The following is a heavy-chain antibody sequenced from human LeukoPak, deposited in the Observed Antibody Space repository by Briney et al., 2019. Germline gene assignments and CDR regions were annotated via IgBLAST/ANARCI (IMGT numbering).Heavy chain of an antibody. CDR2: MSTKSGNT. CDR1: GYTFTSYD. J-gene: IGHJ4*02. Sequence: ASVKVSCKASGYTFTSYDINWVWQGTGQGLEWMGWMSTKSGNTGNAQKFQGRVTMTRDTSISTAYMELSSLRSDDTAVYYCARTDGDLDYWGQGTLVTVSS. D-gene: IGHD4-17*01. CDR3: ARTDGDLDY. V-gene: IGHV1-8*01.